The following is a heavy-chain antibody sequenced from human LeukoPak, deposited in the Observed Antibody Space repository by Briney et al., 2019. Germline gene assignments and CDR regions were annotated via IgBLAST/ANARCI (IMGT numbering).Heavy chain of an antibody. CDR1: GFTFSSYS. CDR2: ISSSGTI. Sequence: PGGSLRLSCAASGFTFSSYSMNWVRQAPGKGLEWVSYISSSGTIHYADSVKGRFTISRDNAENSLYLQMSSLRAEDTAVYYCARGGLRGDYWGQGTLVTVSS. D-gene: IGHD4-17*01. CDR3: ARGGLRGDY. J-gene: IGHJ4*02. V-gene: IGHV3-48*01.